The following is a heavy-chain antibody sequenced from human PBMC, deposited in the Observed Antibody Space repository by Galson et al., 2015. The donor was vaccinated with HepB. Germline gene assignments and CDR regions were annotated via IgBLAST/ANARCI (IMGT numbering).Heavy chain of an antibody. J-gene: IGHJ4*02. CDR2: IYYSGST. CDR1: GGSISSSSYY. V-gene: IGHV4-39*07. Sequence: SLTCTVSGGSISSSSYYWGWIRQPPGKGLEWIGSIYYSGSTYYNPSLKSRVTISVDTSKNQFSLKLSSVTAADTAVYYCARGGSRRDWEYYYDSSGYYYDYWGQGTLVTVSS. D-gene: IGHD3-22*01. CDR3: ARGGSRRDWEYYYDSSGYYYDY.